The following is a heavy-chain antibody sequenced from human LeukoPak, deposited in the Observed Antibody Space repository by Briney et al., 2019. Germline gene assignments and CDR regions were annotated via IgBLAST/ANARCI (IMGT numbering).Heavy chain of an antibody. CDR2: ISSSSSYI. Sequence: PGGSLRLSCAASGFTFSSYSMNWVRQAPGKGLEWVSSISSSSSYIYYADSVKGRFTIPRDNAKNSLYLQMNSLRAEDTAVYYCARDRHRFNDFWSGSLLRYWGQGTLVTVSS. CDR1: GFTFSSYS. D-gene: IGHD3-3*01. CDR3: ARDRHRFNDFWSGSLLRY. V-gene: IGHV3-21*01. J-gene: IGHJ4*02.